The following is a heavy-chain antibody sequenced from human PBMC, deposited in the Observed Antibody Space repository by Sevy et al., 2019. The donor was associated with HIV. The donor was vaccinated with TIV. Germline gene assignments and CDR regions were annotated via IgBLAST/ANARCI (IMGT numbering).Heavy chain of an antibody. CDR2: ISFDGSNK. CDR3: AKNTAAAGTGGFDY. D-gene: IGHD6-13*01. J-gene: IGHJ4*02. CDR1: GLICSHYG. Sequence: GGSLRLSCAASGLICSHYGMHWVRQAPGKGLEWVAFISFDGSNKYYVDSVKGRFTISRDNSKNTLYLQMNSLRTEDTALYYCAKNTAAAGTGGFDYWGQGTLVTVSS. V-gene: IGHV3-30*02.